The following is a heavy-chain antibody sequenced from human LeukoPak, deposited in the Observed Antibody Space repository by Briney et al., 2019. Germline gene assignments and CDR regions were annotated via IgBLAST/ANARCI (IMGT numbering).Heavy chain of an antibody. J-gene: IGHJ4*02. CDR3: ARWPLEDY. CDR1: GGSISSGSYY. CDR2: IYTSGST. D-gene: IGHD3-3*01. Sequence: PSQTLSLTCTVSGGSISSGSYYWSWIRQPAGKGLEWIGRIYTSGSTNYNPSLKSRVTISVDTSKNQFSLKLSSVTAADTAVYYCARWPLEDYWGQGTLVTVSS. V-gene: IGHV4-61*02.